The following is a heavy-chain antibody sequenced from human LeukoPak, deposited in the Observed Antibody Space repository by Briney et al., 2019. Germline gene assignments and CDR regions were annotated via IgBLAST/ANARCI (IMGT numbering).Heavy chain of an antibody. CDR1: GYTFTSYD. V-gene: IGHV1-8*03. J-gene: IGHJ4*02. Sequence: ASVKVSCKASGYTFTSYDINWVRQATGQGLGWMGWMNPNSGNTGYEQKFQGRVTITRNTSIDTAYMELSSLRSEDTAVYYCARGTRIAVTGTSQRKKFDFWGQGTLVTVSS. CDR2: MNPNSGNT. CDR3: ARGTRIAVTGTSQRKKFDF. D-gene: IGHD6-19*01.